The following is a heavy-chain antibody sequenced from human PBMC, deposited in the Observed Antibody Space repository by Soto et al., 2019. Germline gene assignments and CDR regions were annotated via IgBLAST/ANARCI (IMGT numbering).Heavy chain of an antibody. D-gene: IGHD3-22*01. V-gene: IGHV3-53*01. CDR1: GFTVSSNY. Sequence: EVQLVESGGGLIQPGGSLSLSCAASGFTVSSNYMSWVRQAPGKGLERVSVIYSGGSTYYADSVKGRFTISSDHSKNTLYLQMNSLRAEDTAVYYCARVWVSSGYYYGDAFYIWGQGTMVTVSS. CDR3: ARVWVSSGYYYGDAFYI. J-gene: IGHJ3*02. CDR2: IYSGGST.